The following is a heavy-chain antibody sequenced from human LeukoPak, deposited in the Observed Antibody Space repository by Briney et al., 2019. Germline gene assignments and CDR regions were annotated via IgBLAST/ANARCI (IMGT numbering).Heavy chain of an antibody. CDR3: ANEDCSSTSCYFSFDY. V-gene: IGHV3-23*01. CDR2: ISGSGGST. J-gene: IGHJ4*02. CDR1: GFTFSSYA. D-gene: IGHD2-2*01. Sequence: PPGGSLRLSCAASGFTFSSYAMSWVRQAPGKGLEWVSAISGSGGSTYYAYSVKGRFTISRDNSKNTLYLQMNSLKAEDTAVYYCANEDCSSTSCYFSFDYWGQGTLVTVSS.